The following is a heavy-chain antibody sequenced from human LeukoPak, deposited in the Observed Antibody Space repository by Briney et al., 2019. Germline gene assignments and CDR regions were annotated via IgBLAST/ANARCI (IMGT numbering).Heavy chain of an antibody. Sequence: GGSLRLSCAASGFTFSSYSMNWVRQAPGKGLEGVSSISSSSSYIYYADSVKGRFTISRDNAKNSLYLQMNSLRAEDTAVYYCARVPSYYDSSGYSTGDYWGQGTLVTVSS. CDR3: ARVPSYYDSSGYSTGDY. CDR1: GFTFSSYS. V-gene: IGHV3-21*01. CDR2: ISSSSSYI. D-gene: IGHD3-22*01. J-gene: IGHJ4*02.